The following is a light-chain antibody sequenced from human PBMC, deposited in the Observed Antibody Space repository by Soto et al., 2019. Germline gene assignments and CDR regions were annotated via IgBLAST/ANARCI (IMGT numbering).Light chain of an antibody. V-gene: IGKV3-15*01. CDR2: GAS. CDR3: HQYNNWPPWT. CDR1: QSVSSN. J-gene: IGKJ1*01. Sequence: EIVMTQSPATLSVSPGERATLSCRASQSVSSNLAWYQQKPGQAPRLLIYGASTRATGIPARFSGSGSGTEFTLTISSLPSEDFAVYYCHQYNNWPPWTFGQGIKVEIK.